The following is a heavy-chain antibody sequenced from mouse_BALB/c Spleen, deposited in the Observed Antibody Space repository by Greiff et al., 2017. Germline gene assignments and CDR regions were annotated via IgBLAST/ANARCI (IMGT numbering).Heavy chain of an antibody. J-gene: IGHJ3*01. Sequence: EVQLVESGGGLVQPGGSLKLSCAASGFTFSSYTMSWVRQTPEKRLEWVAYISNGGGSTYYPDTVKGRFTISRDNAKNTLYLQMSSLKSEDTAMYYCARGDGNYGGVFAYWGQGTLVTVSA. CDR3: ARGDGNYGGVFAY. CDR1: GFTFSSYT. V-gene: IGHV5-12-2*01. CDR2: ISNGGGST. D-gene: IGHD2-1*01.